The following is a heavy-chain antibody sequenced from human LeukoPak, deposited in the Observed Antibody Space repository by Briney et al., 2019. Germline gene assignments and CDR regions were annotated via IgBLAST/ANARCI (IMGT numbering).Heavy chain of an antibody. V-gene: IGHV3-7*01. D-gene: IGHD2-2*01. CDR1: GFTFSTYW. CDR3: ARSGGTSCSCPHY. Sequence: GGSLRLSCAASGFTFSTYWMSWVRQAPGKGLEWVANIKQDGSEKYYVDSVKGRFTISRDNAKNSPYLQMNSLRAEDTAVYYCARSGGTSCSCPHYWGQGTLVTVSS. CDR2: IKQDGSEK. J-gene: IGHJ4*02.